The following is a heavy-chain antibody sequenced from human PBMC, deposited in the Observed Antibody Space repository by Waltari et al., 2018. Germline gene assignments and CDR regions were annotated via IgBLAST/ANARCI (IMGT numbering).Heavy chain of an antibody. D-gene: IGHD1-1*01. J-gene: IGHJ4*02. CDR3: ARGNGGTYFDY. CDR2: IGTAGDT. V-gene: IGHV3-13*01. CDR1: GFTFSSYD. Sequence: EVQLVESGGGLVQPGGSLGLACAASGFTFSSYDLHWVRQATGKGLEWVSAIGTAGDTYYPGSVKGRFTISRENAKNSLYLQMNSLRAGDTAVYYCARGNGGTYFDYWGQGTLVTVSS.